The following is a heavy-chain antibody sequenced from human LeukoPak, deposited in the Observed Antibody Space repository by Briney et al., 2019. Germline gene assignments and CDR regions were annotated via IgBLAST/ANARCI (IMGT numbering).Heavy chain of an antibody. CDR1: GFTFSSYA. J-gene: IGHJ4*02. Sequence: GGSLRLSCAASGFTFSSYAMSWVRQAPGKGLEWVSAISGSGGSTYYADSVKGRFTISRDNSKNTLYLQMNSLRAEDTAVYYCATDRGWRTSGYYLYYFEYWGQGTLVTYSS. CDR3: ATDRGWRTSGYYLYYFEY. V-gene: IGHV3-23*01. CDR2: ISGSGGST. D-gene: IGHD3-3*01.